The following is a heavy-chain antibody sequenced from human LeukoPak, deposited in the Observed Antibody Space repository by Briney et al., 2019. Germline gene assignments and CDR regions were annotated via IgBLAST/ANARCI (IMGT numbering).Heavy chain of an antibody. CDR1: GDSIRPYY. D-gene: IGHD6-6*01. CDR3: ARRSLIAAEDY. J-gene: IGHJ4*02. V-gene: IGHV4-59*08. Sequence: PSETLSLTCTVSGDSIRPYYWSWIRQSPGKGLEWLGYISYSGNTNYHPSVKSRVTISLDTSKNHFSLRLNSVTAADTAVYYCARRSLIAAEDYWGQGTLVTVSS. CDR2: ISYSGNT.